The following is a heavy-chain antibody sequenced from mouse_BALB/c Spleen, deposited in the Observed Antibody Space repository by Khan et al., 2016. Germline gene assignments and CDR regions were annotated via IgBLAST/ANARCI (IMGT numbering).Heavy chain of an antibody. D-gene: IGHD2-3*01. Sequence: QIPLVQSGPELKKPGETVKISCKASGYTFTNYGMNWVKQAPGKGLKWMGWINTYTGEPTYADDFKGRFALSLEISASTAYLQLNNLKNEDTATYVCAKGYYDAMDYWCQGTSVTVSS. CDR3: AKGYYDAMDY. V-gene: IGHV9-3-1*01. CDR1: GYTFTNYG. J-gene: IGHJ4*01. CDR2: INTYTGEP.